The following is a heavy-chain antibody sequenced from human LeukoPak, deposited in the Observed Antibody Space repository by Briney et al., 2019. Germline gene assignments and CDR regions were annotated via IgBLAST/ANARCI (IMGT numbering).Heavy chain of an antibody. V-gene: IGHV3-30-3*01. D-gene: IGHD2-2*01. CDR1: GFTLSNYA. Sequence: GRSLRLSCAASGFTLSNYAMHWVRQAPGKGLEWVAVTSYDGSNKYYADSVEGRFTISRDNSKNTLYLQMNSLRAEDTAVYYCARGAHCSSTSCFHVGWFDPWGQGTLVTVSS. CDR2: TSYDGSNK. J-gene: IGHJ5*02. CDR3: ARGAHCSSTSCFHVGWFDP.